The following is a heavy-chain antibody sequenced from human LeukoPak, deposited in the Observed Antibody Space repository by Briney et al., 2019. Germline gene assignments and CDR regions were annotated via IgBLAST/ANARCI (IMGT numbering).Heavy chain of an antibody. D-gene: IGHD5-24*01. CDR2: IYYSGST. CDR3: ARGRDGYNYGPLDY. CDR1: GGSFSGYY. Sequence: SETLSLTCAVYGGSFSGYYWSWIRQPPGKGLEWIGYIYYSGSTNYNPSLKSRVTISVDTSKNQFSLKLSSVTAADTAVYYCARGRDGYNYGPLDYWGQGTLVTVSS. V-gene: IGHV4-59*01. J-gene: IGHJ4*02.